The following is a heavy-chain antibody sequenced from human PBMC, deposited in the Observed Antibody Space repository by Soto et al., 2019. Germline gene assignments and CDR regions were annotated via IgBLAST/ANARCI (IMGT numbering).Heavy chain of an antibody. CDR1: GGSFSGYY. V-gene: IGHV4-34*01. D-gene: IGHD3-10*01. Sequence: SETLSLTCAVYGGSFSGYYWSWIRQPPGKGLEWIGEINRSGSTNYNPSLKSRVTISVDTSKNQFSLKLSSVTAADTAVYYCARGFFSFGSGYYGSGSYNWFDPWGQGTLVTVSS. CDR3: ARGFFSFGSGYYGSGSYNWFDP. J-gene: IGHJ5*02. CDR2: INRSGST.